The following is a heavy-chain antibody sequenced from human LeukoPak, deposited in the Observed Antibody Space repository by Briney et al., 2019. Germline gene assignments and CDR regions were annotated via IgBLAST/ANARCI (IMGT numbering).Heavy chain of an antibody. J-gene: IGHJ4*02. D-gene: IGHD3-22*01. Sequence: GGSLRLSCAASGFTFSSYAMHWVRQAPGKGLEWVAVISYDGSNKYYADSVKGRFTISRDNSKNTLHLQMNSLRAEDTAVYYCARDPTYDSSGYYGFFDYWGQGTLVTVSS. V-gene: IGHV3-30-3*01. CDR2: ISYDGSNK. CDR3: ARDPTYDSSGYYGFFDY. CDR1: GFTFSSYA.